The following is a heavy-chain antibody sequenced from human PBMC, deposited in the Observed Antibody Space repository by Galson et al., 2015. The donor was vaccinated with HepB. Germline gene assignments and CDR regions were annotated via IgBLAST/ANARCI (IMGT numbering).Heavy chain of an antibody. CDR3: VRSLYEFWGCYRPDTFDH. J-gene: IGHJ3*01. CDR1: GFAHNTHS. Sequence: SLRLPFATYGFAHNTHSVNWIRRAPGKGLEWVASVCSSSGYIYYEDAEKGRFTISRDNAKNSMDLQMNGLREVDTAFYYCVRSLYEFWGCYRPDTFDHWGQGTMVTVSS. D-gene: IGHD3-16*02. CDR2: VCSSSGYI. V-gene: IGHV3-21*06.